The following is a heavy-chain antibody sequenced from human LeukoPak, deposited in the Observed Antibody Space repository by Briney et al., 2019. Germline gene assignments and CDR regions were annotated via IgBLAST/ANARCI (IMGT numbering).Heavy chain of an antibody. D-gene: IGHD4-17*01. J-gene: IGHJ3*02. V-gene: IGHV4-59*12. CDR1: GGSISSYY. CDR3: ARDHTTVTTRIDDAFDI. Sequence: SETLSLTCTVSGGSISSYYWSWIRQPPGKGLEWIGYIYYSGSTNYNPSLKSRVTISVDTSKNQFSLKLSSVTAADTAVYYCARDHTTVTTRIDDAFDIWGQGTMVTVSS. CDR2: IYYSGST.